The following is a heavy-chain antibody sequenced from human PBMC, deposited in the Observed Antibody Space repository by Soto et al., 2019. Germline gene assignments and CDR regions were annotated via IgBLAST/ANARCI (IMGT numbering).Heavy chain of an antibody. CDR2: IRYDGSNK. Sequence: QVHLVESGGGVVQPGRSLRLSCAASGFTFSSYAMHWVRQAPGKGLEWVAVIRYDGSNKYYADSVKGRFTISRDDSKNTLYVKMNGLRAEDRAMYYCAKDLGSGYDFRGRYYGRDVWGQGPTFIVSS. CDR1: GFTFSSYA. V-gene: IGHV3-33*06. CDR3: AKDLGSGYDFRGRYYGRDV. J-gene: IGHJ6*02. D-gene: IGHD5-12*01.